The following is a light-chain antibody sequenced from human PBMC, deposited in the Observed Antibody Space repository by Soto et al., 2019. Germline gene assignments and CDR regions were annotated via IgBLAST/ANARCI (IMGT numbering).Light chain of an antibody. CDR2: DVN. Sequence: QSVLTQPASVSGSPGQSISISCTGTSSDVGAYNFVSWYQQHPDKAPKLVIFDVNNRPSGVSNRFSGSKSGNTASLTISGLRAEDEADYYCTSYTSSSTYAFGSGTKVTVL. CDR3: TSYTSSSTYA. J-gene: IGLJ1*01. CDR1: SSDVGAYNF. V-gene: IGLV2-14*01.